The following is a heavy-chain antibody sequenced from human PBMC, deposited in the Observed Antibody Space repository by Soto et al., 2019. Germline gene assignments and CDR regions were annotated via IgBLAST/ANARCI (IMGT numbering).Heavy chain of an antibody. J-gene: IGHJ5*02. Sequence: SVKVSCKASGGTFSSYAISWVRQAPGQGLEWMGGVIPIFGTANYAQKFQGRVTITADESTSTAYMELSSLRSEDTAVYYCARDHCSTSCPNWFDPWGQGTLVTVSS. D-gene: IGHD2-2*01. CDR1: GGTFSSYA. CDR2: VIPIFGTA. CDR3: ARDHCSTSCPNWFDP. V-gene: IGHV1-69*13.